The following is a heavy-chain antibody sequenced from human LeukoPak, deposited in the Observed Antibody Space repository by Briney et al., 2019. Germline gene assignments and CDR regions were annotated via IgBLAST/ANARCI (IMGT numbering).Heavy chain of an antibody. CDR2: IYHSGST. Sequence: PSETLSLTCTVSGGSISSSSYYWGWIRQPPGKGLEWIGSIYHSGSTYYNPSLKSRVTISVDTSKNQFSLKLSSVTAADTAVYYCARLYGDYLEYFDYWGQGTLVTVSS. V-gene: IGHV4-39*07. J-gene: IGHJ4*02. D-gene: IGHD4-17*01. CDR1: GGSISSSSYY. CDR3: ARLYGDYLEYFDY.